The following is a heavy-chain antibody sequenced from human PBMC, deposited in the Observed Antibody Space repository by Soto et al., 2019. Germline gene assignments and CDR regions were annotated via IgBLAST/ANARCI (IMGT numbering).Heavy chain of an antibody. CDR3: AKDSAKQQLGPPQFDP. V-gene: IGHV3-30*18. J-gene: IGHJ5*02. Sequence: GGSLRLSCAASGFTFSSYGMHWVRQAPGKGLEWVAVISYDGSNKYYADSVKGRFTISRDNSKNTLYLQMNSLRAEDTAVYYCAKDSAKQQLGPPQFDPWGQGTLVTVSS. CDR1: GFTFSSYG. D-gene: IGHD6-13*01. CDR2: ISYDGSNK.